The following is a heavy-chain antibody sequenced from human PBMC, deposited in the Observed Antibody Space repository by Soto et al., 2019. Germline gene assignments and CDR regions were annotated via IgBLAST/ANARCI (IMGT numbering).Heavy chain of an antibody. CDR2: IYYSGRT. CDR3: ARRIAAAGTTWDP. J-gene: IGHJ5*02. V-gene: IGHV4-39*01. D-gene: IGHD6-13*01. CDR1: GGSVSHSNYY. Sequence: QVRLQESGPGLVKPSETLSLTCNVSGGSVSHSNYYWGWIRQPPWKGLEWIGSIYYSGRTFYNPSLKSRITVSVDTSKNQFSLRLSSVTAADTAVYYCARRIAAAGTTWDPWGQGTLVTVSS.